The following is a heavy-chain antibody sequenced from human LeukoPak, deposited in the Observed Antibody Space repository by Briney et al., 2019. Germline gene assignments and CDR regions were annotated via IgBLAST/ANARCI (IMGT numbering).Heavy chain of an antibody. V-gene: IGHV4-59*12. J-gene: IGHJ4*02. CDR1: GGSITNYY. D-gene: IGHD6-13*01. Sequence: SETLSLTCTVSGGSITNYYWTWIRQPPGKGLEWIGSIYHSGSTYYNPSLKSRVTISVDTSKNQFSLKLSSVTAADTAVYYCARGQPHFEQQLVLYYFDYWGQGTLVTVSS. CDR3: ARGQPHFEQQLVLYYFDY. CDR2: IYHSGST.